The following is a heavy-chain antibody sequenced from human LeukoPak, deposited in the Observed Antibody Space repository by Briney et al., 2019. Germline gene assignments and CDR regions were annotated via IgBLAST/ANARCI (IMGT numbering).Heavy chain of an antibody. J-gene: IGHJ6*04. CDR1: GFTIGTAW. Sequence: QSGVSLRLSCVSSGFTIGTAWMSWARQAPGKGLEWLGHIKSEGEGATTDYAAPAKGRFAISRDDSKNMIYLQMSSLKIDDTAIYYCIAHFPYFYGFDVWGKGTTVTVSS. D-gene: IGHD3-3*02. CDR3: IAHFPYFYGFDV. V-gene: IGHV3-15*01. CDR2: IKSEGEGATT.